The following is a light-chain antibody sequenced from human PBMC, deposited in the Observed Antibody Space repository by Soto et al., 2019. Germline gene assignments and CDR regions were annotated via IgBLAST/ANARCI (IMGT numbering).Light chain of an antibody. J-gene: IGKJ1*01. V-gene: IGKV3-11*01. CDR1: QSVSSY. Sequence: EIVLTQSPATLSLSPGERATLSCRASQSVSSYLAWYQHKPGQAPRLLIYDASNRATGIPARFSGSGSGTDFTLTTSSLEPEDFAVYYCQQRSNWPPTWTFGQGTKVDIK. CDR2: DAS. CDR3: QQRSNWPPTWT.